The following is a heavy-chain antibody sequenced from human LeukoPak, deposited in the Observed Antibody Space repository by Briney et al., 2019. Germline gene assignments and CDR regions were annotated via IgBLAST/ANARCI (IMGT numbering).Heavy chain of an antibody. CDR1: GFTFSSYE. D-gene: IGHD3-16*01. CDR2: ISSSGSTI. V-gene: IGHV3-48*03. Sequence: GGSLRLSCAASGFTFSSYEMNWARQAPGKGLEWVSYISSSGSTIYYADSVKGRFTISRDNSKNTMYLEMNSLRVEDTAVYYCARERWGDAFDFWGQGTMVTVSS. J-gene: IGHJ3*01. CDR3: ARERWGDAFDF.